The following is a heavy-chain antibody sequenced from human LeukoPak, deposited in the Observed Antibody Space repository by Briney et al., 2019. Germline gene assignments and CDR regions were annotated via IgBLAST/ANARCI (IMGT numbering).Heavy chain of an antibody. CDR1: GFTFSASA. CDR2: MRGKANSYAT. D-gene: IGHD1-26*01. J-gene: IGHJ4*02. V-gene: IGHV3-73*01. CDR3: TRNDGGSSFVGGG. Sequence: GGSLRLSCAASGFTFSASAIHWVRQASGKGLEWVGRMRGKANSYATAYAASVQGRFTISRDDSKNTAYLQMNSLKTEDTAVYYCTRNDGGSSFVGGGWGQGTLVTVSS.